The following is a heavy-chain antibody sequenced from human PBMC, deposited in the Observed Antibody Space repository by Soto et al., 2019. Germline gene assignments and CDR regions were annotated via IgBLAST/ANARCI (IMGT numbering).Heavy chain of an antibody. CDR1: GGSISSSNW. V-gene: IGHV4-4*02. J-gene: IGHJ6*02. CDR2: IYHSGST. Sequence: QVQLQESGPGLVKPSGTLSLTCAVSGGSISSSNWWSWVRQPPGKGLEWIGEIYHSGSTNYNPSLKSRFTISVDKSKNQSSLKLSSVTAADTAVYYCALDSSSSHGGLYYYAMDVWGQGTTVTVSS. CDR3: ALDSSSSHGGLYYYAMDV. D-gene: IGHD6-6*01.